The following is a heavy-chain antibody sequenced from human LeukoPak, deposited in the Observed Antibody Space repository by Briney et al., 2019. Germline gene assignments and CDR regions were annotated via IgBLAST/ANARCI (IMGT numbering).Heavy chain of an antibody. V-gene: IGHV3-48*02. CDR1: GFSFSTYS. CDR3: ATEDSGRFH. CDR2: ISGSSSPI. D-gene: IGHD6-19*01. Sequence: GGSLRLSCAASGFSFSTYSMNWVRQAPGKGLEWLSYISGSSSPIYYADSVKGRFTISRDNAKNSLYLDMNSLRDEDTAVYYCATEDSGRFHWGQGTLVTVSS. J-gene: IGHJ4*02.